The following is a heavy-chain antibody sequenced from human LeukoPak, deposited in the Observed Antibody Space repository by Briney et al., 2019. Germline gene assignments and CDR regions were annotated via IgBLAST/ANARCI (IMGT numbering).Heavy chain of an antibody. V-gene: IGHV3-23*01. CDR1: GFTFSSYA. D-gene: IGHD6-6*01. Sequence: PGGSLRLSCAASGFTFSSYAMSWVRQAPGKGLEWVSAISGSGGSTYYADSVKGRFTISRDNSKNTLYLQMNSLRAEDTAVYYCAKVLAERIAARPTYYYYMDVWGKGTTVTVSS. CDR2: ISGSGGST. J-gene: IGHJ6*03. CDR3: AKVLAERIAARPTYYYYMDV.